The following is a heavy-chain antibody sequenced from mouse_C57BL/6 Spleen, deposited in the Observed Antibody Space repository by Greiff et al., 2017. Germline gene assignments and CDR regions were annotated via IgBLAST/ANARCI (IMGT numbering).Heavy chain of an antibody. Sequence: QAQLQQSGPELVKPGASVKISCKASGYAFSSSWMNWVKQRPGQGLEWIGRIYPGDGDTNYNGKFKGKATLTADKSSSTAYMQLSSLTSDDSAVSFGATDSSPWFAYWGQGTLVTVSA. CDR2: IYPGDGDT. J-gene: IGHJ3*01. CDR3: ATDSSPWFAY. V-gene: IGHV1-82*01. CDR1: GYAFSSSW. D-gene: IGHD1-1*01.